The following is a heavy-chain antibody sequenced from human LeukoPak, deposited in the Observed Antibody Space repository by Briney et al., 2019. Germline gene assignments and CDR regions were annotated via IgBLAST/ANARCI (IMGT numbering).Heavy chain of an antibody. V-gene: IGHV3-23*01. CDR3: AREGSPYCSGGSCYIYYFDY. CDR2: VSGSGGST. CDR1: GFTFISYA. J-gene: IGHJ4*02. Sequence: GGSLRLSCAASGFTFISYAMSWVRQASGKGLEWVSAVSGSGGSTYYADSVKGRFTISRDNSKNTLYLQMNSLRAEDTAVYYCAREGSPYCSGGSCYIYYFDYWGQGTLVTVSS. D-gene: IGHD2-15*01.